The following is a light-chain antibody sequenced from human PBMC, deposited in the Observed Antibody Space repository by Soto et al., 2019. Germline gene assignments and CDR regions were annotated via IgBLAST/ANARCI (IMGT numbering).Light chain of an antibody. V-gene: IGKV3-15*01. CDR1: QSVSSN. CDR2: GAS. Sequence: EIVMTQSPVTLSVSPGERATLSCRASQSVSSNLAWYQQQPGQAPRLLSYGASTRSTDIPARFSGSGSGTEFTLTVSSLQSEDFAVYYCQQYNDWPLTFGPGTKVDF. CDR3: QQYNDWPLT. J-gene: IGKJ3*01.